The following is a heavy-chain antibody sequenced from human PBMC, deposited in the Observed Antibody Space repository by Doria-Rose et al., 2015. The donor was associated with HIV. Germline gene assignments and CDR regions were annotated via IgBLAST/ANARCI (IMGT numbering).Heavy chain of an antibody. J-gene: IGHJ4*02. D-gene: IGHD6-13*01. CDR1: GVSLSSPGVG. CDR3: ARIKSSRWYHKYYLDF. V-gene: IGHV2-26*01. CDR2: IFSDDER. Sequence: SGPVLVKPTETLTLTCTVSGVSLSSPGVGVSWIRQPPGKALEWLANIFSDDERSYKTSLKSRLTISRSTSKSQVVITMTDMDPVDTATYYCARIKSSRWYHKYYLDFWGQGTLVIVSA.